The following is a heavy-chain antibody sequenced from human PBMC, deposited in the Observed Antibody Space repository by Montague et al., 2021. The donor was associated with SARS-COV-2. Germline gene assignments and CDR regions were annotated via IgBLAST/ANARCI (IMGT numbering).Heavy chain of an antibody. CDR3: ARGGSWLYYFDY. CDR1: GDSVSSNSAA. V-gene: IGHV6-1*01. D-gene: IGHD6-13*01. J-gene: IGHJ4*02. Sequence: CAISGDSVSSNSAAWSWIRQSPSRGLEWLGRTYYRSKWYNDYAVSVKSRITINPDTSKNQFSLQLNSVTPEGTAVYYCARGGSWLYYFDYWGQGTLVTVSS. CDR2: TYYRSKWYN.